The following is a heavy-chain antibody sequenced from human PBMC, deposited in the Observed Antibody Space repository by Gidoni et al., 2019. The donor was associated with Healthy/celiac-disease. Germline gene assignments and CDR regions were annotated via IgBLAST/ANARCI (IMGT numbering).Heavy chain of an antibody. J-gene: IGHJ4*02. D-gene: IGHD2-2*01. V-gene: IGHV3-23*01. CDR1: GFTFSSYA. CDR3: AKDPIHYDCSSTSCPSPIADYFDY. CDR2: IMGSGGST. Sequence: EVQLLESGGGLVQPGGSLRLSCAASGFTFSSYAMSWVRQAPGKGLGWLSAIMGSGGSTYYADSVKGRFTISRDNSKNTLYLQMNSLRAEDTAVYYCAKDPIHYDCSSTSCPSPIADYFDYWGQGTLVTVSS.